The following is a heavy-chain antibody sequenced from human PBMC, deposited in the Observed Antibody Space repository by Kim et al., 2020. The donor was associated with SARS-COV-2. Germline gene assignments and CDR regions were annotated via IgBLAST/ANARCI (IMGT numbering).Heavy chain of an antibody. J-gene: IGHJ6*02. CDR2: ISWNSGSI. D-gene: IGHD7-27*01. CDR1: GFTFDDYA. Sequence: GGSLRLSCAASGFTFDDYAMHWVRQAPGKGLEWVSGISWNSGSIGYADSVKGRFTISRDNAKNSLYLQMNSLRAEDTALYYCAKDRNWGSLAGMDVWGQGTTVTVSS. V-gene: IGHV3-9*01. CDR3: AKDRNWGSLAGMDV.